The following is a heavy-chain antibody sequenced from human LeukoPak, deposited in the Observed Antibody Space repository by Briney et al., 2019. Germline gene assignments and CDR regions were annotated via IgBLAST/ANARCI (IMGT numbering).Heavy chain of an antibody. Sequence: ASVKVSCKASGYTFTGYYMHWVRQAPGQGLEWMGLINPNSGGTNYAQKLQGRVTMTTDTSTSTAYMELSSLRSGDTAVYYCARDGGYGSGGSCHSVFDYGGEGTLVTVS. J-gene: IGHJ4*02. CDR3: ARDGGYGSGGSCHSVFDY. D-gene: IGHD2-15*01. V-gene: IGHV1-2*06. CDR1: GYTFTGYY. CDR2: INPNSGGT.